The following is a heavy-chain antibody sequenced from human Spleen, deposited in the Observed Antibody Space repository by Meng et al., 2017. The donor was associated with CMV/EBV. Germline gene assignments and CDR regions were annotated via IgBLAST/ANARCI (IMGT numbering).Heavy chain of an antibody. CDR1: GFTFSDYA. CDR3: AKAHYYGSGSSFDY. J-gene: IGHJ4*02. CDR2: ISYDGGNE. V-gene: IGHV3-30-3*01. D-gene: IGHD3-10*01. Sequence: GESLKISCAASGFTFSDYAMHWVRQAPGKGLEWVAVISYDGGNEYYADSVRGRFTISRDNSKNTLYLQMNSLRAEDTAVYYCAKAHYYGSGSSFDYWGQGTLVTVSS.